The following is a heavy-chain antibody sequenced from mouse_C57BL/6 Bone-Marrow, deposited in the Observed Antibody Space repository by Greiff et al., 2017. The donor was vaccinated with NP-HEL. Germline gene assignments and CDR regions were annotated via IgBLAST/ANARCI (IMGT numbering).Heavy chain of an antibody. CDR2: IYPGDGDT. V-gene: IGHV1-82*01. J-gene: IGHJ1*03. CDR1: GYAFSSSW. Sequence: QEQLKESGPELVKPGASVKISCKASGYAFSSSWMNWVKQRPGKGLEWIGRIYPGDGDTNYNGKFKGKATLTADKSSSTAYMQLSSLTSEDSAVYFCAREDSYWYFDVWGTGTTVTVSS. CDR3: AREDSYWYFDV.